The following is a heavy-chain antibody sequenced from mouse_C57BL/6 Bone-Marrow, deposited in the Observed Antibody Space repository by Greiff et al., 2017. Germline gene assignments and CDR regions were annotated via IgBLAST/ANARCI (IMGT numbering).Heavy chain of an antibody. J-gene: IGHJ2*01. Sequence: EVQGVESGGDLVKPGGSLKLSCAASGFTFSSYGMSWVRQTPDKRLEWVATISSGGSYTYYPDSVKGRFTISRDNAKNTLYLQMSSLKSEDTAMYYCARNCCSPFDYWGQGTTLTVSS. V-gene: IGHV5-6*01. D-gene: IGHD1-1*01. CDR3: ARNCCSPFDY. CDR2: ISSGGSYT. CDR1: GFTFSSYG.